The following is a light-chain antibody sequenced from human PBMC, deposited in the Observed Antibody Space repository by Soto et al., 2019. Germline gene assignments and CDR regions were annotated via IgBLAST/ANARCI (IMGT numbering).Light chain of an antibody. CDR1: SGDVGSYDF. V-gene: IGLV2-23*02. CDR3: CSPVGSSPFPYV. Sequence: QSVLTQPPSAYRSLGQSVPISCTRTSGDVGSYDFVSWYQHHPGKAPKRMIYEVSKRPSGVSNRFSGSKSGNTASLTISGLQADDEADYYCCSPVGSSPFPYVFGTGTKVP. CDR2: EVS. J-gene: IGLJ1*01.